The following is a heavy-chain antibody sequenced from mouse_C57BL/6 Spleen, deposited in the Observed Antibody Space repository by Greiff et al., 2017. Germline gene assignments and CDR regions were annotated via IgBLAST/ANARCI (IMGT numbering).Heavy chain of an antibody. CDR2: IYPGSGST. J-gene: IGHJ2*01. V-gene: IGHV1-55*01. CDR3: ARGGLYDYGFDY. D-gene: IGHD2-4*01. Sequence: VQLQQSGAELVKPGASVKMSCKASGYTFTSYWITWVKQRPGQGLEWIGDIYPGSGSTNYNEKFKSKATLTVDTSSSTAYMQLSSLTSEDSAVYYCARGGLYDYGFDYWGQGTTLTVSS. CDR1: GYTFTSYW.